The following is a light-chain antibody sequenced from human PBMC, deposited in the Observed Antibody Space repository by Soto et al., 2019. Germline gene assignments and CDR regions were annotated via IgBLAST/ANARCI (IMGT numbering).Light chain of an antibody. CDR1: QSLLHSNGYIY. CDR3: MQTLQSRT. Sequence: DIVMTQSPLSLPVTPGEPASISCSSSQSLLHSNGYIYLDWYLQKPGQSPQVLIYLGSNRASGVPDRFSGSGSGTDFTLKISRVEAEDIGVYYCMQTLQSRTFGQGTKVDIK. CDR2: LGS. J-gene: IGKJ1*01. V-gene: IGKV2-28*01.